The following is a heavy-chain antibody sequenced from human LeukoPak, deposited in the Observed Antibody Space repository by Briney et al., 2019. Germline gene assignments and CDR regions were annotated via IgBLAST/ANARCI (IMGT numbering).Heavy chain of an antibody. CDR3: ARLRNTMTTPRFDY. V-gene: IGHV3-23*01. CDR1: GFPFTTYA. D-gene: IGHD4-17*01. Sequence: GGSLRLSCAASGFPFTTYAVGWVRQAPGKGLEWVSAISGSDGGTHYADSVKGRFTTSGDNSKNTLYLQMNSLRADDTAVYYCARLRNTMTTPRFDYWGREPWSPSP. CDR2: ISGSDGGT. J-gene: IGHJ4*02.